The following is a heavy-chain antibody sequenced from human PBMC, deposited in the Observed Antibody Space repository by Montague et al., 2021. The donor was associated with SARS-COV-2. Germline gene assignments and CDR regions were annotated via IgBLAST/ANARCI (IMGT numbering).Heavy chain of an antibody. CDR3: ARDTRITMLVVVNRYGMDV. D-gene: IGHD3-22*01. CDR2: IYYSGST. Sequence: SETLSLTCTVSGGAISSSSYYWGWIRQPPGKGLEWIGSIYYSGSTXYKPSLKSRVTMSVDTSKNQFSLKLSSVTAADTAVYYCARDTRITMLVVVNRYGMDVWGQGTTVTVSS. V-gene: IGHV4-39*07. J-gene: IGHJ6*02. CDR1: GGAISSSSYY.